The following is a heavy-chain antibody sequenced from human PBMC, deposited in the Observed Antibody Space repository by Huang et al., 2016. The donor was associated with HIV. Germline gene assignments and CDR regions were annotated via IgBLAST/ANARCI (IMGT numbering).Heavy chain of an antibody. CDR3: TRDSVYPNYYDGSGFYFDY. D-gene: IGHD3-22*01. J-gene: IGHJ4*02. CDR2: IRSKDYSETK. CDR1: GFTFGNYG. V-gene: IGHV3-49*05. Sequence: EVQFVESGGGLVKPGRSLRLSCTASGFTFGNYGMSWFSQAQGKGWEGVGFIRSKDYSETKEYAASVKGRFTISRDDSKSIAYLQMNSLKPEDTAVYYCTRDSVYPNYYDGSGFYFDYWGQGTLVTVSS.